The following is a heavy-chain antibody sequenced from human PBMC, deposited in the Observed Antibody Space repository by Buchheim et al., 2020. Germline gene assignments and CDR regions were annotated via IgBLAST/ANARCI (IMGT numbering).Heavy chain of an antibody. CDR3: STYGSGALVS. Sequence: EVLLVESGGNLVEPGGSLRLSCAASGFTFSNAWMTWVRQPPGKGLEWVGRIRPKTEGDISDYTEPVKGRFTISRDDSENKLYLQMDSLKTEDTAVYYCSTYGSGALVSWGQGTL. D-gene: IGHD3-10*01. CDR2: IRPKTEGDIS. V-gene: IGHV3-15*01. J-gene: IGHJ4*02. CDR1: GFTFSNAW.